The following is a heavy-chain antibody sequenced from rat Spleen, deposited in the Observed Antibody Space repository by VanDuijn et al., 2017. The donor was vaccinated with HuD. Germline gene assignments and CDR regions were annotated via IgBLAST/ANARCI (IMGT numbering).Heavy chain of an antibody. CDR3: GRTSLQWFRMDA. CDR2: ISYDGSGT. CDR1: GFTFSDYY. V-gene: IGHV5-22*01. J-gene: IGHJ4*01. D-gene: IGHD1-1*01. Sequence: EVQLAESGGGLVQPGRSLKLSCAASGFTFSDYYMAWVRQAPTKGLEWVASISYDGSGTYHRDSVKGRFTISRDNAKSTLYLQMDSLRSEDTATYYCGRTSLQWFRMDAWGQGTSLTVSS.